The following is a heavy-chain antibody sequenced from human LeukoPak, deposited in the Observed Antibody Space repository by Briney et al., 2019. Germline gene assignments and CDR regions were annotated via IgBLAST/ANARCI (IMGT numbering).Heavy chain of an antibody. CDR2: IYYSGST. V-gene: IGHV4-59*01. D-gene: IGHD2-21*02. J-gene: IGHJ6*03. CDR1: GGSISSYY. Sequence: PSETLSLTCTVSGGSISSYYWSWIRQPPGKGLEWIGYIYYSGSTNYNPSLKSRVTISVDTSKNQFSLKLTSVTAADTAVYYCARTYCGGDCYLYYYYYMDVWGKGTTVTISS. CDR3: ARTYCGGDCYLYYYYYMDV.